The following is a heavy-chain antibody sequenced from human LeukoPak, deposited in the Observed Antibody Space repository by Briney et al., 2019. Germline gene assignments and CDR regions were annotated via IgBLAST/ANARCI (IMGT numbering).Heavy chain of an antibody. CDR1: GFSFSNYF. D-gene: IGHD1-26*01. J-gene: IGHJ4*02. CDR3: AREASGNYYVFDS. V-gene: IGHV3-11*04. Sequence: PGGSLRLSCEASGFSFSNYFISWIRQAPGKGLEWASYITNSGRSTNYADAVKGRFTISRDNTKKSVYLEMTDLRPEDTAVYYCAREASGNYYVFDSWGQGTRVTASS. CDR2: ITNSGRST.